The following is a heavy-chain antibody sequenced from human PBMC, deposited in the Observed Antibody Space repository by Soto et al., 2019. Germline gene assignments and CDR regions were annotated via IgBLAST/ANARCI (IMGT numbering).Heavy chain of an antibody. Sequence: QVQLVQSGAEVKKPGSSVKVSCKASGGTFSSYTISWVRQAPGQGLEWMGRIIPILGIANYAQKFQGRVTITEDKSTSTAYMELSSLRSEDTAVYYCARGATVVRIDYWGQGTLVTVSS. D-gene: IGHD4-17*01. CDR1: GGTFSSYT. V-gene: IGHV1-69*02. CDR3: ARGATVVRIDY. J-gene: IGHJ4*02. CDR2: IIPILGIA.